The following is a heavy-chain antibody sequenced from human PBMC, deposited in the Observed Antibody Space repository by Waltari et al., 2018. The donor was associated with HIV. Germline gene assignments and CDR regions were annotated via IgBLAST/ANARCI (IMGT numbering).Heavy chain of an antibody. V-gene: IGHV1-18*01. CDR1: GYTFTSYG. D-gene: IGHD2-2*01. Sequence: QVQLVQSGAEVKKPGASVKVSCKASGYTFTSYGISWVRKAPGQGLEWMGWVSADNGNTNYAKKLQGRVTMTTDTSTSTAYMELRSLRSDDTAVYYCARINCTSVSCYASLDYWGQGTLVTVSS. CDR3: ARINCTSVSCYASLDY. J-gene: IGHJ4*02. CDR2: VSADNGNT.